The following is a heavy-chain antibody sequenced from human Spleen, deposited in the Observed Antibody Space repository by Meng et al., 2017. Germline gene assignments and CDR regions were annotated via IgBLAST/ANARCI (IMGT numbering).Heavy chain of an antibody. CDR1: GGSISSYY. Sequence: GSLRLSCTVSGGSISSYYWSWIRQPPGKELEWIGYIYYSGSTNYNPSLKSRVTISVDTSKNQFSLKLSSVTAADTAVYYCARDKMDGMDVWGQGTTVTVSS. D-gene: IGHD5-24*01. CDR3: ARDKMDGMDV. V-gene: IGHV4-59*01. CDR2: IYYSGST. J-gene: IGHJ6*02.